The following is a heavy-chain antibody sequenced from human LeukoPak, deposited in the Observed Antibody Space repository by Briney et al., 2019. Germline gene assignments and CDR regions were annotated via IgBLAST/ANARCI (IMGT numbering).Heavy chain of an antibody. D-gene: IGHD3-16*01. J-gene: IGHJ4*02. V-gene: IGHV4-39*01. CDR3: SSRPWGRPDY. CDR2: ISYSGTT. Sequence: SETLSFTCTVSGGSISSSSFLSVWIRQPPGKGLEWSGTISYSGTTYYNRSLTSRVTLSLHTSKNQSALMLISKTAADTAVYYCSSRPWGRPDYSGQGTLVTVSS. CDR1: GGSISSSSFL.